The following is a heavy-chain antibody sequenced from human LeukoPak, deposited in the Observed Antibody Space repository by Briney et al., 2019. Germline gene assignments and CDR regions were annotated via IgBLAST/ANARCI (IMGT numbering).Heavy chain of an antibody. J-gene: IGHJ6*03. CDR2: IRYDGSNK. CDR1: GFTFSSYG. CDR3: AKDRTLDDGGYMDV. D-gene: IGHD3-16*01. V-gene: IGHV3-30*02. Sequence: QPGGSLRLSCAASGFTFSSYGMHWVRQAPGKGLEWVAFIRYDGSNKYYADSVKGRFTISRDNSKNTLYLQMNSLRAEDTAVYYCAKDRTLDDGGYMDVWGKGTTVTISS.